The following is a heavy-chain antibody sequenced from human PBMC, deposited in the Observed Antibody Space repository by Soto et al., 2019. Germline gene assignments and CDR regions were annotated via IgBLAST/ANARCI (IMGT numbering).Heavy chain of an antibody. CDR2: INPSGGST. D-gene: IGHD2-21*01. Sequence: QVQLVQSGAEVKKPGASVKVSCKASGYTFTSYYMHWVRQAPGQGIEWMGIINPSGGSTSYAQKFQGGVTMTRDTSTSTVYMELSSLRSEDTAVYYCASGGWGYGIDYWGQGTLVTVSS. CDR3: ASGGWGYGIDY. V-gene: IGHV1-46*01. CDR1: GYTFTSYY. J-gene: IGHJ4*02.